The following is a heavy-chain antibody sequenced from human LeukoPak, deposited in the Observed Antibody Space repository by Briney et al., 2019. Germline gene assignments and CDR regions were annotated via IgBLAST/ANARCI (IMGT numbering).Heavy chain of an antibody. Sequence: ASVKVSCEASGYTFTDHTIHWVRQAPGQGLEWMGWINPSIGTTNYAKRFQGGLTVTRDTSINTAFMELSSLNPDDTAVFYCARRYDSRGPVTFDFWGQGTLVTVSS. CDR3: ARRYDSRGPVTFDF. CDR2: INPSIGTT. J-gene: IGHJ3*01. V-gene: IGHV1-2*02. D-gene: IGHD3-22*01. CDR1: GYTFTDHT.